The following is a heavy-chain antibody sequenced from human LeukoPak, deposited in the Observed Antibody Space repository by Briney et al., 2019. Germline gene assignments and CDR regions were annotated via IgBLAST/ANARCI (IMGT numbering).Heavy chain of an antibody. CDR1: GFTVSSNY. Sequence: GGSLRLSCAASGFTVSSNYMSWVRQAPGKGLEWVSVIYSGGSTYYADSVKGRFTISRDNSKNTLYLQMNSLRAGDTAVYYCARDPSITMIVVVITPRDAFDIWGQGTMVTVSS. CDR3: ARDPSITMIVVVITPRDAFDI. V-gene: IGHV3-66*01. CDR2: IYSGGST. J-gene: IGHJ3*02. D-gene: IGHD3-22*01.